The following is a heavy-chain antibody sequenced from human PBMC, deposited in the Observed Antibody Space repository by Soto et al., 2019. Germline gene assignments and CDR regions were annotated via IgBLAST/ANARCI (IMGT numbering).Heavy chain of an antibody. CDR3: TRVLGYTFEPGKTRYYAMDV. J-gene: IGHJ6*02. CDR2: LIPVFGAP. Sequence: QVQLVQSGAEVKKPGSSVTVSCKTSGGTFSKDAINWVRQAPGQGLEWMGLLIPVFGAPIYAQKFQGRIRITADETRSTAFMYLGSLRSDDTAVYYCTRVLGYTFEPGKTRYYAMDVWGQGTTVSVSS. V-gene: IGHV1-69*01. D-gene: IGHD5-18*01. CDR1: GGTFSKDA.